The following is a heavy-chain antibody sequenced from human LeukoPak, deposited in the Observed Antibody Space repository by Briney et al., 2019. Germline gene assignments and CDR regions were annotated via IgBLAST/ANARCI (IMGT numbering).Heavy chain of an antibody. CDR3: ARPLGGDLDAFDI. D-gene: IGHD3-16*01. CDR1: GGSISNYY. CDR2: MHYRGST. Sequence: SETLSLTCTVYGGSISNYYWSWIRQPPGKRLEWIGYMHYRGSTNYNPSLTGRVTISVDTSKNQLFLKLTSVTAADTAMYFCARPLGGDLDAFDIWGQGTMVTVSS. V-gene: IGHV4-59*01. J-gene: IGHJ3*02.